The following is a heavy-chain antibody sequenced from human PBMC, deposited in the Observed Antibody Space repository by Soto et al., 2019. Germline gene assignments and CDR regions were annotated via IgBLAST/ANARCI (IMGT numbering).Heavy chain of an antibody. CDR2: ISYDGSNK. CDR1: GFTFSSYG. V-gene: IGHV3-30*18. J-gene: IGHJ6*01. CDR3: AKTQLGSSGHGYYFYGMDV. Sequence: GGSLRLSCAASGFTFSSYGMHWVRQAPGKGLEWVAVISYDGSNKYYADSVKGRFTISRDNSKNTLYLQMNSLRAEDTAVYYCAKTQLGSSGHGYYFYGMDVWGQGTTVTVSS. D-gene: IGHD2-15*01.